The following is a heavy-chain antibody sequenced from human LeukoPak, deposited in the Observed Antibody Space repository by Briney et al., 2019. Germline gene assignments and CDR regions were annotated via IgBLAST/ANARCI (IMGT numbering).Heavy chain of an antibody. Sequence: SETLSLTCAVYGGSFSGYYWSWIRQPPGKGLEWIGEINHSGGTNYNPSLKGRVTISVDTSKNQFSLKLSSVTAADTAVYYCARGWVVAATNFDYWGQGTLVTVSS. V-gene: IGHV4-34*01. CDR3: ARGWVVAATNFDY. CDR2: INHSGGT. CDR1: GGSFSGYY. J-gene: IGHJ4*02. D-gene: IGHD2-15*01.